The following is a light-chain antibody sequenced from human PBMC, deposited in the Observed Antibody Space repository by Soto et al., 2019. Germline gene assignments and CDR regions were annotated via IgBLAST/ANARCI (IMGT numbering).Light chain of an antibody. CDR2: EVD. V-gene: IGLV2-23*02. CDR1: TSDVGIYNL. CDR3: SSYAGSRGV. J-gene: IGLJ3*02. Sequence: QSALTQPASVSGSPGQSITISCSGTTSDVGIYNLVSWYQQHPGKAPKLVIYEVDKRPSGVSNRFSGSRSGNTASLTISGLQSEDEADYYCSSYAGSRGVFGGGTKLPVL.